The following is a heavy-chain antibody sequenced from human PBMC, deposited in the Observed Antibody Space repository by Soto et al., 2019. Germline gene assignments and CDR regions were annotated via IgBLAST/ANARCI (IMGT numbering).Heavy chain of an antibody. CDR2: ISGSGGST. CDR1: GFTFSSYA. D-gene: IGHD3-22*01. J-gene: IGHJ3*02. Sequence: GGSLRLSCAASGFTFSSYAMSWVRQAPGKGLEWVSAISGSGGSTYYADSVKGRFTISRDNSKNTLYLQMNSLRAEDTAVYYCAKDLRSRITMIVVVINAFDIWGQGTMVTVSS. CDR3: AKDLRSRITMIVVVINAFDI. V-gene: IGHV3-23*01.